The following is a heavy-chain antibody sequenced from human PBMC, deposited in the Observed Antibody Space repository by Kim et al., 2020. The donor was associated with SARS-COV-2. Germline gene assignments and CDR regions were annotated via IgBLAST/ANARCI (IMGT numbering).Heavy chain of an antibody. V-gene: IGHV3-23*01. D-gene: IGHD3-10*01. Sequence: GRFTISRDNSKNTLYLQMNSLRAEDTAVYYCAKDGSRYYGSGSYRGEFDYWGQGTLVTVSS. J-gene: IGHJ4*02. CDR3: AKDGSRYYGSGSYRGEFDY.